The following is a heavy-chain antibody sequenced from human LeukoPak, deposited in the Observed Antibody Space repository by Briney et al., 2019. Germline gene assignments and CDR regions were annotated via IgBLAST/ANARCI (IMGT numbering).Heavy chain of an antibody. CDR2: ISSSGSTI. Sequence: GGSLRLSCAASGFTFSSYEMNWVRQAPGKGLEWVSYISSSGSTIYYADSVKGRFTTSRDNAKNSLYLQMNSLRAEDTAVYYCARDLRLSYYDSRGDYWGQGTLVTVSS. CDR3: ARDLRLSYYDSRGDY. J-gene: IGHJ4*02. V-gene: IGHV3-48*03. CDR1: GFTFSSYE. D-gene: IGHD3-22*01.